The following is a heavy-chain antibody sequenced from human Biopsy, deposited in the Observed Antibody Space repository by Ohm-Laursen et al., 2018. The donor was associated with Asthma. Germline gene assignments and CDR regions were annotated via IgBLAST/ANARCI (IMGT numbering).Heavy chain of an antibody. Sequence: SLRLSCTASGFTVRRDHMFWVRQAPGKGLEWVSVIYRGGTSDTADSVRGRFTISRDFYKNTLYLQMDSLKAEDTAVYYCARGDSSGWSHYYFDYWGQGTLVTVSS. CDR3: ARGDSSGWSHYYFDY. CDR2: IYRGGTS. J-gene: IGHJ4*02. V-gene: IGHV3-53*01. D-gene: IGHD6-19*01. CDR1: GFTVRRDH.